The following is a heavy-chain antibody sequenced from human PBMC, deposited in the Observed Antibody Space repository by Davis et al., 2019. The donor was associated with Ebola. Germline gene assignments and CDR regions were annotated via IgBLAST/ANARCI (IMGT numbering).Heavy chain of an antibody. V-gene: IGHV4-39*07. CDR1: GGSISSSTFY. CDR2: IYYSGST. Sequence: SETLSLTCTVSGGSISSSTFYWGWIRQPPGQGLEWIGNIYYSGSTNYNPPLKSRVTISVDTSKNQFSLKLSSVTAADTAVYYCARGMVVIANDAFDIWGQGTMVTVSS. J-gene: IGHJ3*02. CDR3: ARGMVVIANDAFDI. D-gene: IGHD2-21*01.